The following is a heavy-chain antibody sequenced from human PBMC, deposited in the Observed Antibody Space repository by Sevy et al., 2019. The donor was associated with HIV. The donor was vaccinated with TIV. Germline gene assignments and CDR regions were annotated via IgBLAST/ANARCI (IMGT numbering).Heavy chain of an antibody. J-gene: IGHJ5*02. V-gene: IGHV3-23*01. CDR2: ISGSGGST. D-gene: IGHD3-16*01. Sequence: GGSLRLSCAASGFTFSSYAVSWVRQAPGKGLEWVSAISGSGGSTYYADSVKGRFTISRDNSKNTLYLQMNSLRAEDTAVYYCAKDDFGRLGESWGQGTLVTVSS. CDR1: GFTFSSYA. CDR3: AKDDFGRLGES.